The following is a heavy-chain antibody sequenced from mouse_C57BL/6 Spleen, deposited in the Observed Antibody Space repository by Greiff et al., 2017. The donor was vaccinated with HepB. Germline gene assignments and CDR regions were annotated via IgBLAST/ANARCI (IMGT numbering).Heavy chain of an antibody. CDR3: ARDYDGYRYFDY. CDR1: GYAFSSYW. J-gene: IGHJ2*01. V-gene: IGHV1-80*01. CDR2: IYPGDGDT. Sequence: VQLQQSGAELVKPGASVKISCKASGYAFSSYWMNWVKQRPGKGLEWIGQIYPGDGDTNYNGKFKGKATLTADKSSSTAYMQLSSLTSEDSAVYFCARDYDGYRYFDYWGQGTTLTVSS. D-gene: IGHD2-3*01.